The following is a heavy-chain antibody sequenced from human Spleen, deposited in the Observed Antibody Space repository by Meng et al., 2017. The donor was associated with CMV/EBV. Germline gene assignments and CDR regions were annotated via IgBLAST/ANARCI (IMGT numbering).Heavy chain of an antibody. V-gene: IGHV3-53*01. D-gene: IGHD5-24*01. CDR2: IYSGDTT. CDR3: ARDGPYCSDGSCYSVYFFDN. CDR1: GFTVSSNY. Sequence: GGSLRLSCAASGFTVSSNYMSWVRQAPGKGLEWVSVIYSGDTTYYGDSVKGRFTISRDNSKNTLYLQMNSLRAEDTAVYYCARDGPYCSDGSCYSVYFFDNWGQGTLVTVSS. J-gene: IGHJ4*02.